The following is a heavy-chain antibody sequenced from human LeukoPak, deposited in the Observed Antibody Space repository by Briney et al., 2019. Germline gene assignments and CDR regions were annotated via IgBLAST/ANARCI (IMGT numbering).Heavy chain of an antibody. CDR2: INHSGST. CDR3: ARVPGATVTTRLYYYYMDV. J-gene: IGHJ6*03. V-gene: IGHV4-34*01. Sequence: SETLSLTCAVYGGSFSGYYWSWIRQPPGKGLEWIGEINHSGSTNYNPSLKSRVTISVDTSKNQFSPKLSSVTAADTAVYYCARVPGATVTTRLYYYYMDVWGKGTTVTVSS. D-gene: IGHD4-17*01. CDR1: GGSFSGYY.